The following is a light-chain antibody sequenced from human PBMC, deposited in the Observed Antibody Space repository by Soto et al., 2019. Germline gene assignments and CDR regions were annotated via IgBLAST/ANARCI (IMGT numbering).Light chain of an antibody. Sequence: EIVMTQSPATLSVSPGERATLSCSASQTVGTNLAWYQQKPGQAPRLLIDGASTRATGIPARFSGSGSGTDFTLTISSLEPEDFAVYYCQQRSNWPQLTLGGGTKVDIK. CDR1: QTVGTN. CDR2: GAS. V-gene: IGKV3-15*01. J-gene: IGKJ4*01. CDR3: QQRSNWPQLT.